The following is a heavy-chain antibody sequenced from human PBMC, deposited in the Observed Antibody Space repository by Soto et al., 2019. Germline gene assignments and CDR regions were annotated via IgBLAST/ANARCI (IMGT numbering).Heavy chain of an antibody. D-gene: IGHD4-17*01. V-gene: IGHV4-59*08. CDR3: ARHTNGDYPLFDY. CDR2: IYYSGST. Sequence: QVQLQESGPGLVKPSETLSLTCTVSGGSISSYYWSWIRQPPGKGLEWIGYIYYSGSTNYNPSLKSRVTISVDTSQNQFSLKLSSVTAADTAVYYCARHTNGDYPLFDYWGQGTLVTVSS. J-gene: IGHJ4*02. CDR1: GGSISSYY.